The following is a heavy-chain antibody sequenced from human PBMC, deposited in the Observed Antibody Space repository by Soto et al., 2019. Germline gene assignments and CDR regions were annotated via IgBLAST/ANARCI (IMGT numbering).Heavy chain of an antibody. CDR1: GFTFDDYA. V-gene: IGHV3-9*01. D-gene: IGHD6-6*01. J-gene: IGHJ6*02. CDR3: AKDIDPLAARPGVVSYYGMDV. CDR2: ISWNSGSI. Sequence: LRLSCAASGFTFDDYAMHWVRQAPGKGLEWVSGISWNSGSIGYADSVKGRFTISRDNAKNSLYLQMNSLRAEDTALYYCAKDIDPLAARPGVVSYYGMDVWGQGTTVTVSS.